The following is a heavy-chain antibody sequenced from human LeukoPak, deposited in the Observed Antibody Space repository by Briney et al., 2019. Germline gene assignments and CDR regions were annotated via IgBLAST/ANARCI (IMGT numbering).Heavy chain of an antibody. CDR1: GFTFKTYG. V-gene: IGHV3-33*08. Sequence: GGSLRLSCAASGFTFKTYGMSWVRQPPGKGLEWVAVIWYDGSNKYYADSVKGRFTISRDNSKNTLYLQMNSLRAEDTAVYYCARGGSGYDSSGYFHIWGQGTMVTVSS. CDR2: IWYDGSNK. D-gene: IGHD3-22*01. CDR3: ARGGSGYDSSGYFHI. J-gene: IGHJ3*02.